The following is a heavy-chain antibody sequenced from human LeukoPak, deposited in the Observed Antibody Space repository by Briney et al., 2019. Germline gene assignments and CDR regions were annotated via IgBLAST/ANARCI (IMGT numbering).Heavy chain of an antibody. V-gene: IGHV4-59*01. D-gene: IGHD3-10*01. CDR1: GGSISSYY. CDR2: IYYSGST. J-gene: IGHJ4*02. CDR3: ATTWFGDQK. Sequence: PSETLSLTCTVSGGSISSYYWSWIRQPPGKGLEWIGYIYYSGSTNYNPSLKSRVTISVDTSKNQFSLKLSSVTAADTAVYYCATTWFGDQKWGQGTQVTVSS.